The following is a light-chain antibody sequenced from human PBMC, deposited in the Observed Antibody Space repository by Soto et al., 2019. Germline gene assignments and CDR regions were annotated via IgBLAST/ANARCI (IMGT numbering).Light chain of an antibody. CDR1: QSIDSW. Sequence: DIQMTQSPSTMSASVGDRVTITCRASQSIDSWLAWYQQKPGKAPKFLMYKASNLESGVPSRFSGSGSGTEFTLTISSLQPDDFATYYCQHYNSYSEAFGQGTKVDI. CDR2: KAS. CDR3: QHYNSYSEA. J-gene: IGKJ1*01. V-gene: IGKV1-5*03.